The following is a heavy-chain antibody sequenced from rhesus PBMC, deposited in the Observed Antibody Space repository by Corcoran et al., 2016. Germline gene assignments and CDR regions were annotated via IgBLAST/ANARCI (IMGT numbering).Heavy chain of an antibody. CDR1: GGSISSSS. J-gene: IGHJ4*01. CDR3: AREAVAAGAFDY. Sequence: QVQLQESGPGLVKPLETLSLTCAVSGGSISSSSWSWNRQPPGKGREWIGYIDGSGSSTNDNPSLKRRVTLSVDTSTNQFSRKLSSVTAADTAVYYCAREAVAAGAFDYWGQGVLVTVSS. V-gene: IGHV4S11*01. D-gene: IGHD6-13*01. CDR2: IDGSGSST.